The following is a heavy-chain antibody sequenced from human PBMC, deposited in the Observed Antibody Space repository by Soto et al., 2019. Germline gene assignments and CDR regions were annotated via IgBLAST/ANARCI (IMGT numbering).Heavy chain of an antibody. CDR1: GGSFSGYY. D-gene: IGHD2-15*01. Sequence: SETLSLTCAVYGGSFSGYYWSWIRQPPGKGLEWIGEINHSGSTNYNPSLKSRVTISVDTSKNQFSLKLSSVTAADTAVYYCARGGSTNCSGGSCYLEYYFDYWGQGTLVTVSS. V-gene: IGHV4-34*01. CDR3: ARGGSTNCSGGSCYLEYYFDY. CDR2: INHSGST. J-gene: IGHJ4*02.